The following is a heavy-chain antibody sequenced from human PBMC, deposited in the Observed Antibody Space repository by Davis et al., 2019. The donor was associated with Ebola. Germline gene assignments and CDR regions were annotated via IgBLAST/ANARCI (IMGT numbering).Heavy chain of an antibody. D-gene: IGHD6-6*01. V-gene: IGHV5-51*01. Sequence: GGSLRLSCKGSGYRFTSYWIGWVRQMPGRGLQWMGIIYPDDSDTRYSPSFQGQVTISADKSISTAYLQWSSLKASDTAMYYCARWSSSSAYWGQGTLVTVSS. CDR2: IYPDDSDT. CDR3: ARWSSSSAY. J-gene: IGHJ4*02. CDR1: GYRFTSYW.